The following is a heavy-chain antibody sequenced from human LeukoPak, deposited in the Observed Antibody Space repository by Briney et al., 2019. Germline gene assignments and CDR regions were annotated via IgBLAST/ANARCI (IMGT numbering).Heavy chain of an antibody. V-gene: IGHV4-61*02. Sequence: SETLSLTCTVSGGSISSGSYYWSWIRQPAGKGLEWIGRIYTSGSTNYNPSLKSRVTISVDTSKNQFSLKLSSVTAADTAVYYCARPVDTAMGPFDYWGQGTLVTVSS. J-gene: IGHJ4*02. CDR2: IYTSGST. CDR3: ARPVDTAMGPFDY. D-gene: IGHD5-18*01. CDR1: GGSISSGSYY.